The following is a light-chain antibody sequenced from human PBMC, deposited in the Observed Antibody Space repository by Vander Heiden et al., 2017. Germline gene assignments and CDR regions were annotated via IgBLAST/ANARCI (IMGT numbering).Light chain of an antibody. CDR1: KLGDKY. Sequence: SYELTQPPSVSVSPGQTASITCSGDKLGDKYACWYQQKPGQSPVLVSYQDSKRPSGIPECFSGSNSAKKDNLTISGTQAMDDADYYCQEWDSSTGVFGGGTKLTVL. CDR3: QEWDSSTGV. J-gene: IGLJ2*01. V-gene: IGLV3-1*01. CDR2: QDS.